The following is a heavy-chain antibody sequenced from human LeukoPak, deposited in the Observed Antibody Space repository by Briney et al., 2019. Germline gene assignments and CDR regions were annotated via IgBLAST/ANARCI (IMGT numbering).Heavy chain of an antibody. Sequence: ASVKVSCKASGYTFTSYGISWVRQAPGQGLEWMGWISAYNGNTNYAQKLQGRVTMTTDTSTSTAYMELRSLRSDDTAVYYCARMAAGDFDWLLFSGSLSQPYYYYMDVWGKGTTVTVSS. CDR3: ARMAAGDFDWLLFSGSLSQPYYYYMDV. J-gene: IGHJ6*03. CDR1: GYTFTSYG. V-gene: IGHV1-18*01. D-gene: IGHD3-9*01. CDR2: ISAYNGNT.